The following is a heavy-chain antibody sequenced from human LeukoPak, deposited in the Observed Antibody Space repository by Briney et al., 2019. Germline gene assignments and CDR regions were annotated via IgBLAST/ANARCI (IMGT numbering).Heavy chain of an antibody. J-gene: IGHJ5*02. D-gene: IGHD1-26*01. CDR2: IHISGKT. CDR1: GASITDYY. V-gene: IGHV4-59*08. CDR3: ARHLGEGTYPMDR. Sequence: SETLSLTCTDSGASITDYYWSWIRQTPEMGLEYIGYIHISGKTYNNPSLKGRVTVSLDTSQNQFSLKLTSVTAADTAVYFCARHLGEGTYPMDRWGQGILVTVSS.